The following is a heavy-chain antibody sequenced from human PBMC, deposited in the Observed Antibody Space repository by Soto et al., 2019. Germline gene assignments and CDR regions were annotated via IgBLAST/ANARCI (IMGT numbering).Heavy chain of an antibody. D-gene: IGHD3-16*01. J-gene: IGHJ4*02. Sequence: GGSLTLSCAASGLTGSSYHMSWDRQTPGQGLEWVSGTYSGGGIYYADSVKGRFTISRDNAKNSLYLQTNSLRAEDTAVYYCVRDQGDHVIHFDHWGQGALVTVSS. V-gene: IGHV3-53*01. CDR2: TYSGGGI. CDR1: GLTGSSYH. CDR3: VRDQGDHVIHFDH.